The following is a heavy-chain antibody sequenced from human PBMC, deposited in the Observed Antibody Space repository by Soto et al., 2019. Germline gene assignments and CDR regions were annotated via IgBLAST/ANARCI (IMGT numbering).Heavy chain of an antibody. Sequence: PSQTLSLTCGISGDSVSNNGAAWNWIRQSPSRGLEWLGRTYYRSKWYNDYAVSVKSRIIINPDTSRNQFSLQLNSVTPEDTAVDYCARNNYFDPWGQGTLVTVSS. CDR2: TYYRSKWYN. CDR1: GDSVSNNGAA. J-gene: IGHJ5*02. CDR3: ARNNYFDP. D-gene: IGHD3-10*01. V-gene: IGHV6-1*01.